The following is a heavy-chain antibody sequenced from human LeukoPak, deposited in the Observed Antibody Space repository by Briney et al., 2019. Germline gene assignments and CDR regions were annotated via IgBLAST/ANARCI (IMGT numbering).Heavy chain of an antibody. CDR2: IASDGSMS. J-gene: IGHJ4*02. V-gene: IGHV3-74*03. D-gene: IGHD1-26*01. CDR3: TRDLVGATSDF. Sequence: GGSLRLSCAASGFTFSDYWMHWVRQAPGRGLVWVARIASDGSMSEYADSVKGRFTISRDNAKNTLYLQMNSLRAEDTAEYYCTRDLVGATSDFWGLGTLVAVSS. CDR1: GFTFSDYW.